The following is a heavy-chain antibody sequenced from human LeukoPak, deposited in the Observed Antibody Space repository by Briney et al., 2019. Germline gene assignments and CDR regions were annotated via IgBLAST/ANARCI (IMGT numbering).Heavy chain of an antibody. CDR1: GFTFSSYS. Sequence: PGGSLRLSCAASGFTFSSYSMNWVRQAPGKGLEWVSSISSSSSYIYYADSVKGRFTISRDNAKNSLYLQMNSLRAEDTAVYYCARDEGYSSGPGGFDYWGQGTLVTVSS. CDR3: ARDEGYSSGPGGFDY. D-gene: IGHD6-19*01. CDR2: ISSSSSYI. V-gene: IGHV3-21*01. J-gene: IGHJ4*02.